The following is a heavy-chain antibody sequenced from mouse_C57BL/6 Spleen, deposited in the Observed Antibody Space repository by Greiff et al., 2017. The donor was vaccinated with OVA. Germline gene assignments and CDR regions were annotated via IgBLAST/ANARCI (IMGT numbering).Heavy chain of an antibody. V-gene: IGHV1-80*01. D-gene: IGHD2-3*01. CDR1: GYAFSSYW. CDR2: IYPGDGDT. CDR3: AGGWDGHQAWFAY. J-gene: IGHJ3*01. Sequence: QVQLQQSGAELVKPGASVKISCKASGYAFSSYWMNWVKQRPGKGLEWIGQIYPGDGDTNYNGKFKGKATLTADKSSSTAYMQLSSLTSEDSAVYFCAGGWDGHQAWFAYWGQGTLVTVSA.